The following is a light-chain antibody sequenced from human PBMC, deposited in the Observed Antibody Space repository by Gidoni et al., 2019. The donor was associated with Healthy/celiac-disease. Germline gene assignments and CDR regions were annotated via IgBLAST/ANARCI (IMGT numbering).Light chain of an antibody. CDR2: HDS. J-gene: IGLJ2*01. V-gene: IGLV3-1*01. CDR1: TLGDKY. Sequence: SYERTQPPSVSVSPGQTASITCSGDTLGDKYACWYQQKPGQSPVLVIYHDSKRPSGIPDRFSGANSGNTATLTISGTQAMDEADYYCQAWDSSTVVFGGGTKLTVL. CDR3: QAWDSSTVV.